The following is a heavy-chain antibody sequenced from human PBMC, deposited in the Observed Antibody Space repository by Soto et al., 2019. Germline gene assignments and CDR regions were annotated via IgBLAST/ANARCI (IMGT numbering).Heavy chain of an antibody. CDR3: TRDRIAAAGPYYYYGMDV. J-gene: IGHJ6*02. V-gene: IGHV3-49*03. CDR2: IRSKAYGGTT. Sequence: GGSLRLSCTASGFTFGDYAMSWFRQAPGKGLEWVGFIRSKAYGGTTEYAASVKGRFTISRDDSKSIAYLQMNSLKTEDTAVYYCTRDRIAAAGPYYYYGMDVWGQGTTVTVSS. CDR1: GFTFGDYA. D-gene: IGHD6-13*01.